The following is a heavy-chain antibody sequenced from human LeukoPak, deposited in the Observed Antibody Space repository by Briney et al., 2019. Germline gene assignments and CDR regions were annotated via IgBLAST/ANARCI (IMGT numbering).Heavy chain of an antibody. D-gene: IGHD2-8*01. V-gene: IGHV1-46*01. CDR3: AREDVVLVDAVRYYYYGMDV. CDR2: INPSGGST. J-gene: IGHJ6*02. Sequence: GASVKVSCKASGYNFISYYMHWVRQAPGQGLEWMGIINPSGGSTNYAQKFQDRVTITRDTSTSTVYMPLSRLTPEDTAVYSCAREDVVLVDAVRYYYYGMDVWDQGTTVTVSS. CDR1: GYNFISYY.